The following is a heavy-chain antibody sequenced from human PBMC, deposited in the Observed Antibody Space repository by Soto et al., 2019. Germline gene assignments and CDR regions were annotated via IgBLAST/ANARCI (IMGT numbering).Heavy chain of an antibody. Sequence: QVQLVESGGGVVQPGRSLRLSCAASGFTFSSYGMHWVRQAPGKGLEWVAVISYDGSNKYYADSVKGRFTISRDNSKNTLYLQMNSLRAEDTAVYYCASRHPPHPWGQGTLVTVSS. CDR3: ASRHPPHP. CDR1: GFTFSSYG. J-gene: IGHJ5*02. CDR2: ISYDGSNK. V-gene: IGHV3-30*03. D-gene: IGHD6-6*01.